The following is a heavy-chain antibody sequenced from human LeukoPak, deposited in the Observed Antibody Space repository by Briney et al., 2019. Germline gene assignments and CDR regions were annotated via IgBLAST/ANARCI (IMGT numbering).Heavy chain of an antibody. CDR3: ARDRVVDTAMVPIDY. CDR1: GYTFTSYG. Sequence: GASVKVSCKASGYTFTSYGISWVRQAPGQGLEWMGWISAYNGNTNYAQKLQGRVTMTTDTSTSTAYMELGGLRSDDTAVYYCARDRVVDTAMVPIDYWGQGTLVTVSS. J-gene: IGHJ4*02. D-gene: IGHD5-18*01. V-gene: IGHV1-18*01. CDR2: ISAYNGNT.